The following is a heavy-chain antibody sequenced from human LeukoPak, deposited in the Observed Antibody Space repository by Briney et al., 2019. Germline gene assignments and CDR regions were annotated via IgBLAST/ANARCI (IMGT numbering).Heavy chain of an antibody. CDR2: IYYSGST. CDR1: GGSISSSSYY. Sequence: SETLSLTCTVSGGSISSSSYYWGWIRQPPGKGLEWIGSIYYSGSTYYNPSLKSRVTISVDTSKNQFSLKLSSVTAADTAVYYCARVSYYYDSSGYPHYYYYYYMDVWGKGTTVTVSS. D-gene: IGHD3-22*01. J-gene: IGHJ6*03. CDR3: ARVSYYYDSSGYPHYYYYYYMDV. V-gene: IGHV4-39*07.